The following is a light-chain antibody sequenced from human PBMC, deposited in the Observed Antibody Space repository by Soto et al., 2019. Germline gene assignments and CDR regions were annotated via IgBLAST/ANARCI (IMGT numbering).Light chain of an antibody. CDR3: QPRRNWPPLT. J-gene: IGKJ1*01. CDR2: DAS. Sequence: EIVLTQSPATLSLSPGERATLSCRASQSVSSYLAWYQQKPGQAPRLLIYDASNRATGIPARLIGSGSVTDFILTISSLEAEDFAGYYLQPRRNWPPLTFGQGTQVEIQ. CDR1: QSVSSY. V-gene: IGKV3-11*01.